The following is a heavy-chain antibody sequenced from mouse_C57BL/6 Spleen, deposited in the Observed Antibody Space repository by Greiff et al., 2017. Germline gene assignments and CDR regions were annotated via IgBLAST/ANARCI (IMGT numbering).Heavy chain of an antibody. CDR2: ISDGGSYT. CDR1: GFTFSSYA. CDR3: ARDREVAFWYFDV. Sequence: EVQRVESGGGLVKPGGSLKLSCAASGFTFSSYAISWVRQTPEKRLEWVATISDGGSYTYYPDNVKGRFTISRDNAKNNLYLQMSHLKSEDTAMYYCARDREVAFWYFDVWGTGTTVTVSS. J-gene: IGHJ1*03. D-gene: IGHD1-1*02. V-gene: IGHV5-4*01.